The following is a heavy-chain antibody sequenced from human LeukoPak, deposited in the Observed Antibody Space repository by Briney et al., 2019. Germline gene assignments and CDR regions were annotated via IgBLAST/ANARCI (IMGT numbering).Heavy chain of an antibody. CDR1: GFTFTGSA. CDR3: AKSLGEGAAADLEDY. J-gene: IGHJ4*02. CDR2: ITGSDDAT. V-gene: IGHV3-23*01. D-gene: IGHD6-13*01. Sequence: GGSLRLSCAASGFTFTGSAMTWVRQAPGKGLEWVSTITGSDDATYYADSVKGRFTISRDFSKNTVHLLMHSLRVEDTAIYYCAKSLGEGAAADLEDYWGQGTLVTVSS.